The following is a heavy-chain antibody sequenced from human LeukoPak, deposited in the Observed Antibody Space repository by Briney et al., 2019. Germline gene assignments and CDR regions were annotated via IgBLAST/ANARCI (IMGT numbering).Heavy chain of an antibody. Sequence: GGSLRLSCAASGFTLSNSWMFWVRQAPGEGLVWVSDINNDGSRTSYADSVKGRFTISRDGAKNTLFLQMNSLRAEDTAVYYCARGGLPGGFDYWGQGTLVTVSS. CDR2: INNDGSRT. V-gene: IGHV3-74*01. CDR1: GFTLSNSW. J-gene: IGHJ4*02. D-gene: IGHD7-27*01. CDR3: ARGGLPGGFDY.